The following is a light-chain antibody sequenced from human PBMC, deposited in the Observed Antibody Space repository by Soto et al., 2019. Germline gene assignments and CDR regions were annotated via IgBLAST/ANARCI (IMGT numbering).Light chain of an antibody. Sequence: DIQMTQSPSSLSASVGDRVTITCRASQSISSYLNWYQQKPGKAPKLLIYAASSLQSRVPSRFSGSGSGTDLTLPISSLQPEDFETYYCQQSYSTPKPFGQGTKVEIK. CDR1: QSISSY. CDR3: QQSYSTPKP. J-gene: IGKJ1*01. CDR2: AAS. V-gene: IGKV1-39*01.